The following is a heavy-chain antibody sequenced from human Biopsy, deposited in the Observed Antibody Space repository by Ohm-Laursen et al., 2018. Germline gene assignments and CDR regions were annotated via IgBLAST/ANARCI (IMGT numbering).Heavy chain of an antibody. V-gene: IGHV4-61*08. CDR2: ISYSGTT. CDR3: ARDTPNEHSPSGNIRHYSAMDV. Sequence: SDTLSLTCTVSGVSVTSRGYYWTWIRQPPGTGVEWIGHISYSGTTNYSPSLKSRVTISLDTSRNQFSLRLSSVAAADTAMYYCARDTPNEHSPSGNIRHYSAMDVWGQGTAVTVSS. J-gene: IGHJ6*02. CDR1: GVSVTSRGYY. D-gene: IGHD4-23*01.